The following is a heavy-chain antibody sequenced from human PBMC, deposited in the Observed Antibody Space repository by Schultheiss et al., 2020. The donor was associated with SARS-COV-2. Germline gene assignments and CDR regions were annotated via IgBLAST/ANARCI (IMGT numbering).Heavy chain of an antibody. CDR2: IYHSGST. V-gene: IGHV4-38-2*02. D-gene: IGHD4-11*01. CDR3: ARGTTTPYYYYYYMDV. J-gene: IGHJ6*03. CDR1: GYSISSGYY. Sequence: SETLSLTCTVSGYSISSGYYWGWIRQPPGKGLEWIGSIYHSGSTYYNPSLKSRVTISVDTSKNQFSLKLSSVTAADTAVYYCARGTTTPYYYYYYMDVWGKGTTVTVSS.